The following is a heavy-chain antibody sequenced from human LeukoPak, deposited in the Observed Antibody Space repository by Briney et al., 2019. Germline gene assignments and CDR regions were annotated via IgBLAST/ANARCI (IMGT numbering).Heavy chain of an antibody. Sequence: RSQTLSLTCTVTGGSISSGTYYWSWIRQPAGKGLEWIGRIYHSGNTNYNPSLKSRVTMSVDTSKNQFSLSLSSVTAADTAVYYCARSALTGTWWFDPWGQGTLVTVSS. V-gene: IGHV4-61*02. J-gene: IGHJ5*02. D-gene: IGHD1-7*01. CDR1: GGSISSGTYY. CDR3: ARSALTGTWWFDP. CDR2: IYHSGNT.